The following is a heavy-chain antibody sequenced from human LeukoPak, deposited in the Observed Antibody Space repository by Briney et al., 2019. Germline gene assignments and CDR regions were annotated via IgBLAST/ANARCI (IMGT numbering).Heavy chain of an antibody. V-gene: IGHV4-59*01. CDR1: GGSISSYY. D-gene: IGHD2-21*01. CDR2: IYYSGST. CDR3: ARMYCGGDCLNWFDP. Sequence: SETLSLTCTVSGGSISSYYWSWLRQPPGKGLEWIGYIYYSGSTNYNPSLKSRVTISVDTSKNQFSLKLSSVTAADTAVYYCARMYCGGDCLNWFDPWGQGTLVTVSS. J-gene: IGHJ5*02.